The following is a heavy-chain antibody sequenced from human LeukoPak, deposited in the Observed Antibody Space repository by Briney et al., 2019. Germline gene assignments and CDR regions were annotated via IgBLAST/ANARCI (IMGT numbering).Heavy chain of an antibody. J-gene: IGHJ2*01. CDR3: ARILLDTNGDQYWYYDL. CDR1: GFTVSSNY. D-gene: IGHD2-8*01. V-gene: IGHV3-53*01. CDR2: IYKAGNT. Sequence: GSLRLSFAASGFTVSSNYMNWVRPAPGRGPEGVSVIYKAGNTFYADSVKGRFTMSRDNSKNTLYLQMNSLRAEDTAVYYCARILLDTNGDQYWYYDLWGRGTLVTVSS.